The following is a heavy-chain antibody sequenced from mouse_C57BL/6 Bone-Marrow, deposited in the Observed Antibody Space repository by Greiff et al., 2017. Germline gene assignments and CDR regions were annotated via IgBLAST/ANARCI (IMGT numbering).Heavy chain of an antibody. CDR1: GFNIQDDY. V-gene: IGHV14-4*01. D-gene: IGHD2-12*01. Sequence: EVKLQESGAELVRPGASVKLSCTASGFNIQDDYMHWVKQRPEQGLEWIGWIDPENGDTEYASKFQGKATITADTSSNTAYLQLSSLTSEDTAVYYCTTKLRRPEDYWGQGTSVTVSS. CDR3: TTKLRRPEDY. J-gene: IGHJ4*01. CDR2: IDPENGDT.